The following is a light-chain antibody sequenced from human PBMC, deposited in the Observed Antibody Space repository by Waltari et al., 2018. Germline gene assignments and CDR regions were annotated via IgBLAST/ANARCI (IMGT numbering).Light chain of an antibody. CDR1: QSLLWSFNNNNY. J-gene: IGKJ2*01. V-gene: IGKV4-1*01. CDR2: WAS. CDR3: QQYYSTTPT. Sequence: DIVMTQSPDSLAVSLGERATINCKSSQSLLWSFNNNNYLAWYQQKPGQPPKLLIHWASTRESGVPDRFSGSGSGADFTLTISSLQAEDVAVYYCQQYYSTTPTFGQGTKLEIK.